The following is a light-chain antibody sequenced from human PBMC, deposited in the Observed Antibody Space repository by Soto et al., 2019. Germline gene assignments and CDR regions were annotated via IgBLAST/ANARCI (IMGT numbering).Light chain of an antibody. CDR2: ATS. Sequence: EVVLTQSPATLSVSPGDRATLSCRASQSISRSDLAWYQHRPGQSPRLLIYATSSRATGIPDRFTGGGAGTGFTLTISRLEPEDSAVYYCQQYGSSPTFGGGTKVDIK. CDR3: QQYGSSPT. V-gene: IGKV3-20*01. CDR1: QSISRSD. J-gene: IGKJ4*01.